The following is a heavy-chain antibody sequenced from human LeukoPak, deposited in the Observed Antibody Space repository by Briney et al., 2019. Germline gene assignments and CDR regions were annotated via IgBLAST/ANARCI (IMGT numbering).Heavy chain of an antibody. CDR2: MNPNSGNT. J-gene: IGHJ4*02. D-gene: IGHD2-2*01. V-gene: IGHV1-8*01. CDR3: ARDYCSSTSCLFDY. Sequence: GASVKVSCKASGYTFTSYDINWVRQATGQGLEWMGWMNPNSGNTGYAQKFQGRVTMTRDTSISTAYMDLSRLRSDDTAVYYCARDYCSSTSCLFDYWGQGTLVTVSS. CDR1: GYTFTSYD.